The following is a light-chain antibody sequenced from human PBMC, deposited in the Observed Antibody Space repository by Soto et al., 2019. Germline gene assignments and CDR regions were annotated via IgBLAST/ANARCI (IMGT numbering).Light chain of an antibody. CDR3: QQYGSSPPMYT. J-gene: IGKJ2*01. V-gene: IGKV3-20*01. Sequence: EIVLTQSPGTLSLSPGERATLSCRASQSVTSSFLVWYQQKPGQAPRLLIYATSSRATGIPDRFSGSGSGTNFTLTISRLEPEDFAVYDCQQYGSSPPMYTFGQGSKLEIK. CDR1: QSVTSSF. CDR2: ATS.